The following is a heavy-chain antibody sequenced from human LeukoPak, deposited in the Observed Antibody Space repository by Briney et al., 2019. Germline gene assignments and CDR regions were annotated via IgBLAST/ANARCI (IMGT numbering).Heavy chain of an antibody. V-gene: IGHV3-30*02. CDR3: AKGSKLVVITRDHYMAV. D-gene: IGHD3-22*01. J-gene: IGHJ6*03. CDR1: GFTFSSYG. CDR2: IRHDGSNK. Sequence: SGGSLRLSCAASGFTFSSYGMHWVRQAPGKGLEWVAFIRHDGSNKYYAGSVKGRFTISRDNSKNTLYLQMNSLRAGDTAVYYCAKGSKLVVITRDHYMAVWGKGTTVTISS.